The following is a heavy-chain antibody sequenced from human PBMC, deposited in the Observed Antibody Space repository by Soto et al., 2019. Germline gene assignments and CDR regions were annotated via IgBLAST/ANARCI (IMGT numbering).Heavy chain of an antibody. CDR1: GYTFTSYG. CDR3: ARGGYFDSSNYLAY. Sequence: SVKVSCQASGYTFTSYGIDWVRQAPGRGLEWMGWINPGNGNTKYSQQFQGRVIIDRDTSASTAYMELSSLRSEDTAVYYCARGGYFDSSNYLAYWGLGTLVTVSS. V-gene: IGHV1-3*01. CDR2: INPGNGNT. D-gene: IGHD3-22*01. J-gene: IGHJ4*02.